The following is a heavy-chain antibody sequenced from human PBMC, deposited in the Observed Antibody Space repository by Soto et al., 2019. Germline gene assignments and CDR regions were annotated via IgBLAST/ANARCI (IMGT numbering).Heavy chain of an antibody. J-gene: IGHJ3*02. CDR2: INHSGST. CDR1: GGSFNGYD. D-gene: IGHD3-10*01. Sequence: SETLSLTCAVYGGSFNGYDWSWIRQPPGKGLEWIGEINHSGSTNYNPSLKSRVTISVDTSKNQFSLKLSSVTAADTAVYYCARRVAGSDDAFDIWGQGTMVTVSS. V-gene: IGHV4-34*01. CDR3: ARRVAGSDDAFDI.